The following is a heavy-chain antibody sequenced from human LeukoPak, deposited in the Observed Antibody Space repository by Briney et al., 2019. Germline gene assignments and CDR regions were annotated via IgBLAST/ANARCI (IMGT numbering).Heavy chain of an antibody. CDR3: AKSLGNQGVIDY. D-gene: IGHD3-10*01. CDR1: GFIFRNPA. CDR2: VSASGGST. V-gene: IGHV3-23*01. Sequence: GGSLRLSCAASGFIFRNPAMIWFRQPPGRGLEWVSGVSASGGSTFNTDSVKGRFSISRDNSKNTLYLEMNSLRPEDTALYYCAKSLGNQGVIDYWGQGTLVTVSS. J-gene: IGHJ4*02.